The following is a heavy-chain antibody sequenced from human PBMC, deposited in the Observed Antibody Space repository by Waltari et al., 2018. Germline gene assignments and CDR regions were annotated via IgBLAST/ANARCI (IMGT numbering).Heavy chain of an antibody. V-gene: IGHV1-69*01. Sequence: QVQLVQSGAEVKKPGSSVKVSCKDSGGTLSTTAISWVRQAPGQGLEWMGGIIPILGTTNYAQKFQGRVTITADESTSTAYMELSSLRSEDTAVYYCARNTYYYDNSGHYVFDYWGQGTLVTVSS. CDR3: ARNTYYYDNSGHYVFDY. CDR2: IIPILGTT. CDR1: GGTLSTTA. D-gene: IGHD3-22*01. J-gene: IGHJ4*02.